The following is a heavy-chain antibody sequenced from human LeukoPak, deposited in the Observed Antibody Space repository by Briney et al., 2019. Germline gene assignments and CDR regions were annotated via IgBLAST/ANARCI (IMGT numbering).Heavy chain of an antibody. CDR1: GFTFDDYA. CDR2: ISWDGGST. CDR3: AKAMVRGVMIVGIDY. V-gene: IGHV3-43D*03. D-gene: IGHD3-10*01. J-gene: IGHJ4*02. Sequence: PGGSLRLSCAASGFTFDDYAMHWVRQAPGKGLEWVSLISWDGGSTYYADSVKGRFTISRHNSKNSLYLQMNSLRAEDTALYYCAKAMVRGVMIVGIDYWGQGTLVTVSS.